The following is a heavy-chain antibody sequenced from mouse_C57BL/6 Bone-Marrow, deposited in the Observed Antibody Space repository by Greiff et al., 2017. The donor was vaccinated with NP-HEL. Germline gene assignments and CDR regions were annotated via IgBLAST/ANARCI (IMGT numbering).Heavy chain of an antibody. J-gene: IGHJ2*01. Sequence: EVKVVQSGGGLVKPGGSLKLSCAASGFTFSSYAMSWVRQTPEKRLEWVATISDGGSYTYYPDNVKGRFTISRDNAKNNLYLQMSHLTSEDTAMYYCARDWGLPLDYWGQGTTLTVSS. CDR2: ISDGGSYT. D-gene: IGHD2-4*01. V-gene: IGHV5-4*01. CDR3: ARDWGLPLDY. CDR1: GFTFSSYA.